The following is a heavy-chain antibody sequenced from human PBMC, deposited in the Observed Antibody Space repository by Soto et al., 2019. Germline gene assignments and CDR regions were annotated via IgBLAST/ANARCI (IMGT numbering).Heavy chain of an antibody. CDR2: IYYSGST. Sequence: SETLSLTCTVSGGSISSSSYYWGWIRQPPGKGLEWIGSIYYSGSTYYNPSLKSRVTISVDTSKNQFSLKLSSVTAADTAVYYCARAYSGYDYYYYYYMDVWGKGTTVTVSS. J-gene: IGHJ6*03. D-gene: IGHD5-12*01. V-gene: IGHV4-39*01. CDR1: GGSISSSSYY. CDR3: ARAYSGYDYYYYYYMDV.